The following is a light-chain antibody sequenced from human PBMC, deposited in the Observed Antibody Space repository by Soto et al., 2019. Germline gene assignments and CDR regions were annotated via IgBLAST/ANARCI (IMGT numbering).Light chain of an antibody. CDR1: QDISNY. V-gene: IGKV1-33*01. CDR2: DAS. Sequence: DIQMTQSPSSLSASVGDRVTITCQASQDISNYLNWYQQKPGKAPKLLIYDASNLETGVPSRFSGSGSGTDFSLTIYSLRPEDSATYFCLQDYNYPRTFGQGTKLQI. CDR3: LQDYNYPRT. J-gene: IGKJ2*01.